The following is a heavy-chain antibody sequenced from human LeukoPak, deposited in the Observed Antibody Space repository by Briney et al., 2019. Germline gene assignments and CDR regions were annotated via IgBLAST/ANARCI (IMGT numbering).Heavy chain of an antibody. CDR3: AKDAYSGRDFDY. CDR2: ISGSGDST. D-gene: IGHD1-26*01. V-gene: IGHV3-23*01. Sequence: GGSLRLSCAASGFTFTNFAMSWVRQAPGKGLEWVSTISGSGDSTYYADSVKGRFTISRDNSKNTLWLQMNSLRAEDTAVYFCAKDAYSGRDFDYWGQGTLVTVSS. CDR1: GFTFTNFA. J-gene: IGHJ4*02.